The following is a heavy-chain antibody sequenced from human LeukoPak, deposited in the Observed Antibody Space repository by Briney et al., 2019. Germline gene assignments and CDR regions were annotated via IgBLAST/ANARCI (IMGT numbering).Heavy chain of an antibody. Sequence: GGSLRLSCAASGFTFSSYWMNWVRQAPGKGLVWVSRINSDGSSTSYADSVKGRFTISRDNAKNTLYLQMNSLRAEDTAVYYCARGGYGGYTPVDVWGKGTTVTVSS. V-gene: IGHV3-74*01. CDR3: ARGGYGGYTPVDV. J-gene: IGHJ6*04. CDR1: GFTFSSYW. CDR2: INSDGSST. D-gene: IGHD4-17*01.